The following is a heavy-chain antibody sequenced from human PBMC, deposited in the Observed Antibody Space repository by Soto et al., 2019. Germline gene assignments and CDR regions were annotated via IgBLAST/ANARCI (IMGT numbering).Heavy chain of an antibody. CDR3: AKTRLYDNNEYHRDGFDV. J-gene: IGHJ3*01. CDR1: GESMSNTAYY. V-gene: IGHV4-39*01. Sequence: QLQLQESGPGLVKPSETLSLTCNVSGESMSNTAYYWGWIRQTPGKGLEWIGSIFYTGSAYYNSSLKSRVTISVDTSKNQFSLKLLSVAAADTAIYYCAKTRLYDNNEYHRDGFDVWGPGTAVTVSS. CDR2: IFYTGSA. D-gene: IGHD3-22*01.